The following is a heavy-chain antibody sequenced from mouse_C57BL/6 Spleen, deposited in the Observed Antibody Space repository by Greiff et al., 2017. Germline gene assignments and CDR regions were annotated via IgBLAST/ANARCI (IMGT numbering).Heavy chain of an antibody. CDR3: TRDGSSNWYFDV. CDR1: GYTFTDYE. Sequence: QVQLKQSGAELVRPGASVTLSCKASGYTFTDYEMHWVKQTPVHGLEWIGAIDPETGGTAYNQKFKGKAILTADKSSRTAYMELRSLTSEDSAVHYCTRDGSSNWYFDVWGTGTTVTVSS. D-gene: IGHD1-1*01. CDR2: IDPETGGT. J-gene: IGHJ1*03. V-gene: IGHV1-15*01.